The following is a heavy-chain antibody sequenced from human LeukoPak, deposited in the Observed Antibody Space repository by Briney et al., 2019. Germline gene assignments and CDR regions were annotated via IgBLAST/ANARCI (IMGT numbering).Heavy chain of an antibody. CDR2: IGAAGDT. CDR1: ELPLIPYT. J-gene: IGHJ4*02. CDR3: ARAARINGYNYFDY. V-gene: IGHV3-13*01. Sequence: GGPLGLSFEPPELPLIPYTWHWVGQAEGEVLNWVSGIGAAGDTYYPGSVKGRFTISRENAKNFLFLQMNSLGVGDTAVYYCARAARINGYNYFDYWGQGTLVTVSS. D-gene: IGHD5-24*01.